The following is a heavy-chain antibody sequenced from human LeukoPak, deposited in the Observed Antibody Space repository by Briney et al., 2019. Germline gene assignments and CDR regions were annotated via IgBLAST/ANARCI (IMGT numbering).Heavy chain of an antibody. Sequence: PSETLSLTCTVSGGSISSYYWSWIRQPPGKGLEWIGYIYYSGSTNYNPSLKSRVTISVDRSKNQFSLKLSSVTAADMAVYYCASRLLYYDSSGYYYDYDYWGQGTLVTVSS. CDR3: ASRLLYYDSSGYYYDYDY. D-gene: IGHD3-22*01. V-gene: IGHV4-59*12. J-gene: IGHJ4*02. CDR1: GGSISSYY. CDR2: IYYSGST.